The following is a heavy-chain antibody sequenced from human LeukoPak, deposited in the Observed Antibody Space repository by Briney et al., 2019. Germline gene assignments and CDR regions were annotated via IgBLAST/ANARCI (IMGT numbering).Heavy chain of an antibody. J-gene: IGHJ4*02. D-gene: IGHD3-22*01. V-gene: IGHV3-11*01. CDR1: GFTVSSNY. CDR3: ARDSYDSSGRGDY. Sequence: GSLRLSCAASGFTVSSNYMSWVRQAPGKGLEWVSYISSSGSTIYYADSVKGRFTISRDNAKNSLYLQMNSLRAEDTAVYYCARDSYDSSGRGDYWGQGTLVTVSS. CDR2: ISSSGSTI.